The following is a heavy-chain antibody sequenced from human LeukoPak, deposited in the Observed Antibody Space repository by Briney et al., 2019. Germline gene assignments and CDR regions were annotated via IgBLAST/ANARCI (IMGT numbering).Heavy chain of an antibody. Sequence: PGGSLRLSCAASGFTFSSYAMSWVRQAPGKGLEWVSCITGISDIYYADSVKGRFTTSRDNAKNSVYLQMNSLRAEDTGIYYCARAIRLWGQGTLVTVSS. J-gene: IGHJ4*02. V-gene: IGHV3-21*01. CDR2: ITGISDI. CDR1: GFTFSSYA. D-gene: IGHD1-1*01. CDR3: ARAIRL.